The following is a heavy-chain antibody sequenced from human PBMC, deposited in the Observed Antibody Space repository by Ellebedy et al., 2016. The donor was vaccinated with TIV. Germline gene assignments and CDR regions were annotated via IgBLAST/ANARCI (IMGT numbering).Heavy chain of an antibody. J-gene: IGHJ6*03. CDR2: IYYSGST. D-gene: IGHD3-10*01. CDR1: GGSISSGGYY. Sequence: SETLSLTXTVSGGSISSGGYYWSWIRQHPGKGLEWIGYIYYSGSTYYNPSLKSRVTISVDTSKNQFSLKLSSVTAADTAVYYCARGQGYYYGPGYYYMDVWGKGTTVTVSS. V-gene: IGHV4-31*03. CDR3: ARGQGYYYGPGYYYMDV.